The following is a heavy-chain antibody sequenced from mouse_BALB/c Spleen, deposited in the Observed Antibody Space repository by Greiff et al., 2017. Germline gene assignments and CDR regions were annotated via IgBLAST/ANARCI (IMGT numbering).Heavy chain of an antibody. CDR1: GYAFTNYL. D-gene: IGHD2-10*02. J-gene: IGHJ2*01. V-gene: IGHV1-54*01. CDR2: INPGSGGT. CDR3: AREYGNRYYFDY. Sequence: VQLQQSGAELVRPGTSVKVSCKASGYAFTNYLIEWVKQRPGQGLEWIGVINPGSGGTNYNEKFKGKATLTVDKSSSTAYMQLSSLTSDDSAVYFCAREYGNRYYFDYWGQGTTLTVSS.